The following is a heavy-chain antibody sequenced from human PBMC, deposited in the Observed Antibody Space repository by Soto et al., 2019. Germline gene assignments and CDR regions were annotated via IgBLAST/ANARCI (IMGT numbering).Heavy chain of an antibody. D-gene: IGHD4-17*01. CDR2: IDSGGRT. CDR3: AKDLRPDGVWDFDY. J-gene: IGHJ4*02. V-gene: IGHV3-23*01. CDR1: GFTFSSYT. Sequence: PGGSLRLSCAASGFTFSSYTMNWVRQAPGKGLEWVSGIDSGGRTYYADSVKGRFTISRDDSKNTLYLQIISLRAEDTAVYYCAKDLRPDGVWDFDYWGQGTLVTSPQ.